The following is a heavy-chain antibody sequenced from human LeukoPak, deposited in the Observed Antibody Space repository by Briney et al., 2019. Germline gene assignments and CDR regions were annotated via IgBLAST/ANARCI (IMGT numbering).Heavy chain of an antibody. CDR3: ARASYGSASP. D-gene: IGHD3-10*01. CDR2: ISYDGSNK. CDR1: GFTFSSYA. Sequence: GGSLRLSCAASGFTFSSYAMHWVRQAPGKGLEWVAVISYDGSNKYYADSAKGRFTISRDNSKNTLYLQMNSLRAEDTAVYYCARASYGSASPWGQGTLVTVSS. V-gene: IGHV3-30-3*01. J-gene: IGHJ5*02.